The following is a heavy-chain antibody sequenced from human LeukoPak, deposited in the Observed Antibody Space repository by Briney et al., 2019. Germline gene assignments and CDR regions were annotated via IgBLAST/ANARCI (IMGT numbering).Heavy chain of an antibody. CDR1: GFTFSSYG. Sequence: GRSLRLSCAASGFTFSSYGMHWVRQAPGKGLEWVAVISYDGSNKYYADSVKGRFTISRDNSKNTLYLQMNSLRAEDTAVYYCAKDWARIVGELNGAFDVWGQGTMVTVSS. J-gene: IGHJ3*01. D-gene: IGHD1-26*01. CDR2: ISYDGSNK. V-gene: IGHV3-30*18. CDR3: AKDWARIVGELNGAFDV.